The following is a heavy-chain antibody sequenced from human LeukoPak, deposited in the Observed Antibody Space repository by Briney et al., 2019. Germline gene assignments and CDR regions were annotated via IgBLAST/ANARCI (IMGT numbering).Heavy chain of an antibody. J-gene: IGHJ3*02. V-gene: IGHV3-7*05. CDR1: GFTFSRFW. D-gene: IGHD2-15*01. CDR3: ARDVEGGTFDI. Sequence: QTGGSLRLSCAASGFTFSRFWMNWVRPAPGRGLEWVANIDQSGGRNNYVDSVKGRFTISRDNAKNSLFLEMSSLRADDTAVYFCARDVEGGTFDIWGQGTTVTVSS. CDR2: IDQSGGRN.